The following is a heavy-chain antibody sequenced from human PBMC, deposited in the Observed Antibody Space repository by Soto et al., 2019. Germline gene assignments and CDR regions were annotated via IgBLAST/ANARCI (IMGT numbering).Heavy chain of an antibody. CDR1: GFTFSSSA. CDR2: VSGSGGSI. CDR3: ARCTVGSIVTCDWCHYLDP. V-gene: IGHV3-23*01. J-gene: IGHJ5*02. Sequence: EVQLLDSGGGLVQPGGSLRLSCAASGFTFSSSAMNWVRQAPGKGLEWVSAVSGSGGSIYYADSVRGRFTISRDNAKNALYLQMNSLRAEDTAIYFCARCTVGSIVTCDWCHYLDPWGQGTLFTVSS. D-gene: IGHD3-9*01.